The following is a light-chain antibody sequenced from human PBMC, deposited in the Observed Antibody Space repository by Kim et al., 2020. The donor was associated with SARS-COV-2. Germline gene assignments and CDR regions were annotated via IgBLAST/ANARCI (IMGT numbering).Light chain of an antibody. V-gene: IGKV1-5*03. CDR2: KAS. Sequence: ASVGDRVTNTCRASQSISSWLAWYRQQPGKAPTLLIYKASALESGVPSRFGGSGSGTEFILTISSLQPDDFATYYCQQYHTNPPTFGQGTKVDIK. J-gene: IGKJ1*01. CDR1: QSISSW. CDR3: QQYHTNPPT.